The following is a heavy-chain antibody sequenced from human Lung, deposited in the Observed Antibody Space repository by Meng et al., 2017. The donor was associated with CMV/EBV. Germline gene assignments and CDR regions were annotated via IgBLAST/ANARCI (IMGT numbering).Heavy chain of an antibody. CDR3: ASSPVVTHGAFDY. Sequence: GESLKISCAASGFTFSSYWMHWVRQAPGKGLVWGSLINSDGRNTDYADSVKARFTISRDNAQNTLFLQMNSLRADDAAVYCCASSPVVTHGAFDYWGKGPLVTVSS. CDR2: INSDGRNT. D-gene: IGHD2/OR15-2a*01. CDR1: GFTFSSYW. V-gene: IGHV3-74*01. J-gene: IGHJ4*02.